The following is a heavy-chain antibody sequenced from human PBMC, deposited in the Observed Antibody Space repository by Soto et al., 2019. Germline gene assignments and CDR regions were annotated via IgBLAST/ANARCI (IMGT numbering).Heavy chain of an antibody. Sequence: ESGGGVVQPGRSLRLSCAASGFTFSSYGMHWVRQAPGKGLEWVAVISYDGSNKYYADSVKGRFTISRDNSKNTLYLQMNSLRAEDTAVYYCAKGRIAVAGMYYYYYYGMDVWGQGTTVTVSS. V-gene: IGHV3-30*18. CDR1: GFTFSSYG. D-gene: IGHD6-19*01. CDR3: AKGRIAVAGMYYYYYYGMDV. CDR2: ISYDGSNK. J-gene: IGHJ6*02.